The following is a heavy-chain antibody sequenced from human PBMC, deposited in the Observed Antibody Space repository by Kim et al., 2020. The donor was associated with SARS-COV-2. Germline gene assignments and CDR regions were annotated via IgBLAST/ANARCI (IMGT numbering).Heavy chain of an antibody. V-gene: IGHV3-74*01. D-gene: IGHD1-26*01. CDR3: ARGPLMMGATPDY. Sequence: YMDSVKGRFTVSRDNARDTLYLQMDSLGFDGTAVYYCARGPLMMGATPDYWGLGTLVTVSS. J-gene: IGHJ4*02.